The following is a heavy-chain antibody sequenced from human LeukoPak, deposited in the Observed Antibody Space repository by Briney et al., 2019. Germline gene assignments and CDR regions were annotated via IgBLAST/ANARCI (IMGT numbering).Heavy chain of an antibody. CDR2: IKEDGSEK. D-gene: IGHD6-19*01. V-gene: IGHV3-7*01. CDR3: AKAGSGWYAPY. Sequence: GGSLRLSCAASGFTFSSFAMNWVRQAPGKGLEWVGNIKEDGSEKYYVDSVKGRFTISRDNSKNTVDLQMDSLRAEDTAVYYCAKAGSGWYAPYWGQGTLVTVS. CDR1: GFTFSSFA. J-gene: IGHJ4*02.